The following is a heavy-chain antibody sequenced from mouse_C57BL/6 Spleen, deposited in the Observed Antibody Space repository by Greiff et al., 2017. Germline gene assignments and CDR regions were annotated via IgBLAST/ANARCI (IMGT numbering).Heavy chain of an antibody. Sequence: VKLQESDAELVKPGASVKISCKVSGYTFTDHTIHWMKQRPEQGLEWIGYIYPRDGSTKYNEKFKGKATLTADKSSSTAYMQLNSLTSEDSAVYFCSRSNYYGSKYFDYWGQGTTLTVSS. CDR3: SRSNYYGSKYFDY. D-gene: IGHD1-1*01. J-gene: IGHJ2*01. CDR2: IYPRDGST. CDR1: GYTFTDHT. V-gene: IGHV1-78*01.